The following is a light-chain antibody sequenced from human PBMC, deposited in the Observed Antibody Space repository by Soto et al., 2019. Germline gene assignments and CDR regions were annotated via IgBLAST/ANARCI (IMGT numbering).Light chain of an antibody. V-gene: IGLV2-23*01. CDR1: SSDVGSYNF. J-gene: IGLJ3*02. CDR3: CSYAGSRTWV. Sequence: QSVLTQPASVSGSPGQSITISCTGTSSDVGSYNFVSWYQQHPGKAPKLMIFEAGKRPSGVSNRFSGSKSGNTASLTISGLQAEDEADYYCCSYAGSRTWVFGGGTQLTVL. CDR2: EAG.